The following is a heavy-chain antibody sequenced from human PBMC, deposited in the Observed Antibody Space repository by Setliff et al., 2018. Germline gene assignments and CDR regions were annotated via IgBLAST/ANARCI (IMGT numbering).Heavy chain of an antibody. Sequence: GESLKISCAASGFMFGSYAMHWVRQAPGRGPEWLAVISYDGSHDYYADSVRGRFTISRDNSNNTLYMQMSSLRAEDTAIYSCARDGKQYYYDSTGYYRNWFNPWGQEPWSPSPQ. CDR3: ARDGKQYYYDSTGYYRNWFNP. V-gene: IGHV3-30-3*01. D-gene: IGHD3-22*01. J-gene: IGHJ5*02. CDR2: ISYDGSHD. CDR1: GFMFGSYA.